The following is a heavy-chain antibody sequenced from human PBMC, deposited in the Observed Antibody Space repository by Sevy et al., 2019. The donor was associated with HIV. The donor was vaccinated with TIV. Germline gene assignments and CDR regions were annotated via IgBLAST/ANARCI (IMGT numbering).Heavy chain of an antibody. CDR2: IYSDGKT. V-gene: IGHV3-66*01. J-gene: IGHJ4*02. Sequence: GGSLRLSCAASGFTVSRNYMSWARQAPGKGLEWVSVIYSDGKTFYADSVKDRFTISRDNSKNTLYLQMNSLRAEDTAVYYCAGWSSAWTLFDYWGQGTLVTVSS. CDR1: GFTVSRNY. CDR3: AGWSSAWTLFDY. D-gene: IGHD6-19*01.